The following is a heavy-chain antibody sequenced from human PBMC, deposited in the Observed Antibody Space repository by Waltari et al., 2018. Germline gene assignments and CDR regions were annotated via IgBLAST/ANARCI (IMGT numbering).Heavy chain of an antibody. CDR2: IYHNASP. J-gene: IGHJ6*03. Sequence: QVQLLQWGAGLLTPSETLSLTCDAGGGSFSGYYWSWRRQLPGKGLEWLGEIYHNASPDYNPSLKSRATISIETSKNQFSLKLDSVTAADTGVYYCARGWLQVAPPYYYYMDVWDRGTAVTVSS. V-gene: IGHV4-34*01. CDR3: ARGWLQVAPPYYYYMDV. CDR1: GGSFSGYY. D-gene: IGHD6-19*01.